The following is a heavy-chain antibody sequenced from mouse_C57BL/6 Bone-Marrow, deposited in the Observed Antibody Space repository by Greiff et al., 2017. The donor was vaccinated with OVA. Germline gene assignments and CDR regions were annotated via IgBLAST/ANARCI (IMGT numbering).Heavy chain of an antibody. CDR2: IYPGSGST. CDR3: ARSRGSSPYFDY. V-gene: IGHV1-55*01. J-gene: IGHJ2*01. D-gene: IGHD1-1*01. CDR1: GYTFTSYW. Sequence: VQLQQPGAELVKPGASVKMSCKASGYTFTSYWITWVKQRPGQGLEWIGDIYPGSGSTNYNEKFKSKATLTVDTSSSTAYMQLSSLTSEDSAVDYCARSRGSSPYFDYWGQGTTLTVSS.